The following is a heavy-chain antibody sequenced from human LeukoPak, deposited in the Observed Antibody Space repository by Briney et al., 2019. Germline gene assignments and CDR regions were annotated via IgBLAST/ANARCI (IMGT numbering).Heavy chain of an antibody. V-gene: IGHV3-21*01. D-gene: IGHD4-23*01. J-gene: IGHJ4*02. Sequence: GGSLRLSCAASGLTFSSYAMSWVRQAPGKGLEWVSSISSSSSYIYYADSVKGRFTISRDNAKNSLYLQMNSLRAEDTAVYYCARDYGGSSPFDYWGQGTLVTVSS. CDR3: ARDYGGSSPFDY. CDR2: ISSSSSYI. CDR1: GLTFSSYA.